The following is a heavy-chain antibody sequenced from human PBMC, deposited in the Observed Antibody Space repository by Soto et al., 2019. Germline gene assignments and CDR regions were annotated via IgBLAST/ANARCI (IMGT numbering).Heavy chain of an antibody. Sequence: EVLFVKSGGGLVQPGGSLRLSCAASGFAFSNYEMNWVRQAPGKGLEWVSYISLSGSTIYYADYVTGRFTISRDDAKNSQYLQMDSLRADDTAVYYCARESFSASPNFLDYWGQGTLVTFSS. D-gene: IGHD3-3*02. CDR3: ARESFSASPNFLDY. J-gene: IGHJ4*02. V-gene: IGHV3-48*03. CDR1: GFAFSNYE. CDR2: ISLSGSTI.